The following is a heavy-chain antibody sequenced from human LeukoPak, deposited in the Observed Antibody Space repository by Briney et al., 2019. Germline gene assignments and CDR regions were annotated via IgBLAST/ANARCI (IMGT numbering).Heavy chain of an antibody. CDR3: ARDLRLVYPENWFDP. D-gene: IGHD1-14*01. J-gene: IGHJ5*02. CDR1: GYTFTRYG. V-gene: IGHV1-18*01. Sequence: VASVKVSCKASGYTFTRYGISWVRQAPGQGLEWMGWISGDNGDTSYAQKFQGRVTMTRDTSTSTVYMELSSLRSEDTAVYYCARDLRLVYPENWFDPWGQGTLVTVSS. CDR2: ISGDNGDT.